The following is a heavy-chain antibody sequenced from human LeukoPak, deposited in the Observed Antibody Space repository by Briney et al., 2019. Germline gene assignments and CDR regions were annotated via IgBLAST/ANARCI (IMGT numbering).Heavy chain of an antibody. CDR1: GFTFSSYG. V-gene: IGHV3-30*18. CDR2: ISYDGSNK. CDR3: AKVSYSSGQYWYFDL. D-gene: IGHD6-19*01. Sequence: GRSLRLSCAAPGFTFSSYGMHWVRQAPGKGLEWVAVISYDGSNKYYADSVKGRFTISRDNSKNTLYLQMNSLRAEDTAVYYCAKVSYSSGQYWYFDLWGRGTLVTVSS. J-gene: IGHJ2*01.